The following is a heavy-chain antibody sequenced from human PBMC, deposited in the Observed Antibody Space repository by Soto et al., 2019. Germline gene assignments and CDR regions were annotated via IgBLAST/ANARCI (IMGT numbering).Heavy chain of an antibody. CDR1: GYTFTGYY. Sequence: QVQLVQSGAEVKKPGASVKVSCKASGYTFTGYYMHWVRQAPGQGLEWMGWINPNSGGTNYAQKFQGWVTMTRETSISTAYMELSRLRSDDTAVYYCARDRGVVAAIGPYYYYGMDVWGQGTTVTVSS. V-gene: IGHV1-2*04. J-gene: IGHJ6*02. CDR3: ARDRGVVAAIGPYYYYGMDV. D-gene: IGHD2-15*01. CDR2: INPNSGGT.